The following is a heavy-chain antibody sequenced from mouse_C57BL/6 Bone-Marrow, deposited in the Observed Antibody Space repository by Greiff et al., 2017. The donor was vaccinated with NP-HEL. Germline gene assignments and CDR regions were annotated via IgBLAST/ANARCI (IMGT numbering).Heavy chain of an antibody. D-gene: IGHD1-1*01. CDR2: INPNNGGT. V-gene: IGHV1-18*01. CDR1: GYTFTDYN. J-gene: IGHJ1*03. CDR3: ARERVYYYGSRYFDV. Sequence: EVQLQQSGPELVKPGASVKIPCKASGYTFTDYNMDWVKQSHGKSLEWIGDINPNNGGTIYNQKFKGKATLTVDKSSSTAYMELRSLTSEDTAVYYCARERVYYYGSRYFDVWGTGTTVTVSS.